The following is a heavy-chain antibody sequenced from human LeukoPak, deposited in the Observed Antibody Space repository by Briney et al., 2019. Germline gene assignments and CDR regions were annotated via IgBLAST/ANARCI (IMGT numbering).Heavy chain of an antibody. D-gene: IGHD2-15*01. CDR1: GFTFSSYS. CDR3: ARVEAVAATHDDY. Sequence: PGGSLRLSCAASGFTFSSYSMNWVRQAPGKGLEWVSYISSSSSTIYYADSVKGRFTISRDNAKNSLYLQMNSLRAEDTAVYYCARVEAVAATHDDYWGQGTLVTVSS. J-gene: IGHJ4*02. V-gene: IGHV3-48*01. CDR2: ISSSSSTI.